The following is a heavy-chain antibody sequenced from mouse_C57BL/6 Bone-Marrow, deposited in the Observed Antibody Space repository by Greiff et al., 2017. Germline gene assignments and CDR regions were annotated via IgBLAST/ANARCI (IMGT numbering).Heavy chain of an antibody. V-gene: IGHV1-61*01. D-gene: IGHD4-1*01. Sequence: QVQLQQPGAELVRPGSSVKLSCKASGYTFTSYWMDWVKQRPGQGLEWIGNIYPSDSETHYNQKFKDKATVTVDTSSSTAYMQLSSLTSEDSAVYYGGRGELGYARDYWGQGTSVTVSS. CDR2: IYPSDSET. CDR1: GYTFTSYW. CDR3: GRGELGYARDY. J-gene: IGHJ4*01.